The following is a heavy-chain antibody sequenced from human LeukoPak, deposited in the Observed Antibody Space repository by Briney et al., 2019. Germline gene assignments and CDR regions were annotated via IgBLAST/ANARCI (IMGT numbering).Heavy chain of an antibody. CDR1: GGTFSSYA. Sequence: EASVKVSCKASGGTFSSYAISWVRQAPGQGLEWMGGIIPIFGTANYAQKFQGRVTITADESTSTAYMELSSLRSEDTAVYYCANYDSSGYYHFDYWSQGTLVTVSS. CDR3: ANYDSSGYYHFDY. D-gene: IGHD3-22*01. CDR2: IIPIFGTA. V-gene: IGHV1-69*13. J-gene: IGHJ4*02.